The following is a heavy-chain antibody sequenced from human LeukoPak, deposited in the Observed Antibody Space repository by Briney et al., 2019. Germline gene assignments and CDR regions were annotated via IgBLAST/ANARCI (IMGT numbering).Heavy chain of an antibody. V-gene: IGHV3-21*04. D-gene: IGHD6-19*01. CDR2: ISSSSSYI. CDR1: GFTFSSYS. Sequence: GGSLRLSCAASGFTFSSYSMNWVRQAPGKGLEWVSSISSSSSYIYYADSVKGRFTISRDNSKNTLYLQMNSLRAEDTAVYYCAKDLLLAVAGTFDYWGQGTLVTVSS. J-gene: IGHJ4*02. CDR3: AKDLLLAVAGTFDY.